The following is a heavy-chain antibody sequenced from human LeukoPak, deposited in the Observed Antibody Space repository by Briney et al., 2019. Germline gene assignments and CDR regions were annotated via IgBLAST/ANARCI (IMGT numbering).Heavy chain of an antibody. V-gene: IGHV4-59*08. CDR1: GGSISSYY. Sequence: PSETLSLTCTVSGGSISSYYWSWIRQPPGKGLEWIGYMYYSGSTNYNPSLKSRVTISVDTSKNQFPLKLSSVTAADTAVYYCAGHHPRNTVDFWGQGTLVTVSS. CDR3: AGHHPRNTVDF. CDR2: MYYSGST. D-gene: IGHD2-8*02. J-gene: IGHJ4*02.